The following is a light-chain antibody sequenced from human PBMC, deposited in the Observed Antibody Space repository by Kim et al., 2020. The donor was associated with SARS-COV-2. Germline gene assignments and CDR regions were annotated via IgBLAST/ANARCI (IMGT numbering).Light chain of an antibody. V-gene: IGLV3-21*04. CDR2: HDS. Sequence: SYELTQPPSVSVAPGKAASIACGGDNIGTKSVHWYQQKPGQAPVLAIYHDSDRPSGIPERFSGSNSENTATLTISRVEAGDEAGYYCQVWDSNSDHWVFGGGTKLTVL. CDR1: NIGTKS. J-gene: IGLJ3*02. CDR3: QVWDSNSDHWV.